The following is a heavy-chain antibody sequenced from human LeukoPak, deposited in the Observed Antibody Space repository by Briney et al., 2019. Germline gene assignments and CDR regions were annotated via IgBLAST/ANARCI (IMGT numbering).Heavy chain of an antibody. V-gene: IGHV1-8*01. CDR3: AREGSTAARRYYYYYMDV. D-gene: IGHD6-6*01. J-gene: IGHJ6*03. CDR1: GYTFTSYD. Sequence: APVKVSCKASGYTFTSYDINWVRQATGQGLEWMGWMNPNSGNTGYAQKFQGRVTMTRNTSISTAYMELSSLRSEDTAVYYCAREGSTAARRYYYYYMDVWGKGTKVTVSS. CDR2: MNPNSGNT.